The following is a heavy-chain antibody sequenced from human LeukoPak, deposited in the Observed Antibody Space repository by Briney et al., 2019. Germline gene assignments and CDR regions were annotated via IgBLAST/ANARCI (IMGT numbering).Heavy chain of an antibody. CDR1: GYTFTSYA. V-gene: IGHV7-4-1*02. CDR2: INTNTGNP. D-gene: IGHD2-2*01. Sequence: ASVKVSCKASGYTFTSYAMNWVRQAPGQGLEWMGWINTNTGNPTYAQGFTGRFVFSLDTSVSTAYLQISSLKAEDTAVYYCVGSFHLPAAYKYTENAFDIWGQGTMVTVSS. J-gene: IGHJ3*02. CDR3: VGSFHLPAAYKYTENAFDI.